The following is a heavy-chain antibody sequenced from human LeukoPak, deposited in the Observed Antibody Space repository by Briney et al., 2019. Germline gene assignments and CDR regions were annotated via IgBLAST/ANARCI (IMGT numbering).Heavy chain of an antibody. V-gene: IGHV4-30-4*07. CDR1: GDSISRGIYS. Sequence: SETLSLTCAVSGDSISRGIYSWSWIRQPPGKGLEWIAYLYYSGSTYYNPSLKSRVTISVDTSKNQFSLRLSSVTAADTAVYYCVRDPWGGHPEINNWFDPWGQGTLVTVSS. D-gene: IGHD3-16*01. J-gene: IGHJ5*02. CDR2: LYYSGST. CDR3: VRDPWGGHPEINNWFDP.